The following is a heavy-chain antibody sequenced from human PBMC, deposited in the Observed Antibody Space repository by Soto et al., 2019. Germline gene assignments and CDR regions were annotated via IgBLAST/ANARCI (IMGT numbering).Heavy chain of an antibody. CDR1: GFTFSSYS. J-gene: IGHJ1*01. D-gene: IGHD6-13*01. Sequence: EVQLVESGGGLVQPGGSLRLCCAASGFTFSSYSMNWVRQAPGKGLEWVSYISSSSSTIYYADSVKGRFTISRDNAKNSLYLQMNSLRAEDTAVYYCAGRRQLDEDEYFQHWGQGTLVTVSS. CDR2: ISSSSSTI. V-gene: IGHV3-48*01. CDR3: AGRRQLDEDEYFQH.